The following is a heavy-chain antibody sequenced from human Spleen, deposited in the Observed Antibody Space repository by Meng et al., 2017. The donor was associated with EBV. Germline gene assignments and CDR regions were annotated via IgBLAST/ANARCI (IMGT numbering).Heavy chain of an antibody. V-gene: IGHV1-2*02. Sequence: QVQLVQAWGEVQKPGDSVKVPCKASGYTFTGYYMHWVRQAPGQGLEWMGWINPNSGGTNYAQKFQGRVTMTRDTSISTAYMELSRLRSDDTAVYYCATLQTSSGWDDDYWGQGTLVTVSS. D-gene: IGHD6-19*01. J-gene: IGHJ4*02. CDR3: ATLQTSSGWDDDY. CDR1: GYTFTGYY. CDR2: INPNSGGT.